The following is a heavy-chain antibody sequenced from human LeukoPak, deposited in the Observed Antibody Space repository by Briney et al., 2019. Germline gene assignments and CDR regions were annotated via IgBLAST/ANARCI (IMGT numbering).Heavy chain of an antibody. Sequence: PGGSLRLSCAASGFTFSSYGMHWVRQAPGKGLEWVAVIWYDGSNKYYADSVKGRFTISRDNSKNTLYLQMNSLRAEDTAVYYCARDHEYSSGAFDIWGQGTMVTVSS. J-gene: IGHJ3*02. CDR1: GFTFSSYG. CDR3: ARDHEYSSGAFDI. D-gene: IGHD6-6*01. V-gene: IGHV3-33*01. CDR2: IWYDGSNK.